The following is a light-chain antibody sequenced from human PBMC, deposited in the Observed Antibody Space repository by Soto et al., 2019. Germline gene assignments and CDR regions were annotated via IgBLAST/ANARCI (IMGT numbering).Light chain of an antibody. CDR2: GAS. CDR3: QQYGSSSWT. J-gene: IGKJ1*01. Sequence: EIVLTQSPGTLSLSPGERATRSCRASQSVSSSYLAWYQQKPGQAPRLLIYGASSRATGIPDRFSGSGSGTDFPLTISRLEPEDFAVYYCQQYGSSSWTFGQGTKV. CDR1: QSVSSSY. V-gene: IGKV3-20*01.